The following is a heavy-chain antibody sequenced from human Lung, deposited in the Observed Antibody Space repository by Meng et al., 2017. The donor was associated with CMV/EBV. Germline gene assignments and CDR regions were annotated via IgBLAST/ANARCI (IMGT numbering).Heavy chain of an antibody. CDR1: GGFIDRSSYY. V-gene: IGHV4-39*07. J-gene: IGHJ4*02. CDR2: VYYTGET. Sequence: SETLSLXXTVSGGFIDRSSYYWGWIRQTPGKGLEWIGSVYYTGETDYNPSLESRVAIGVSTSKNQFSLKLTSVTAADTAFYFCSRPVIPFPGSTYDSSGYYSDDYWGQGXLVTVPS. D-gene: IGHD3-22*01. CDR3: SRPVIPFPGSTYDSSGYYSDDY.